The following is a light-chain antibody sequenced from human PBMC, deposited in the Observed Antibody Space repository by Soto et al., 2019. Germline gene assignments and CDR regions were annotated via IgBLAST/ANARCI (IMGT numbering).Light chain of an antibody. V-gene: IGKV3-20*01. J-gene: IGKJ2*01. Sequence: EIVLTQSPDTLSLSPGERGTLSCRASQSVSSDYIAWYQQKPGQAPRLLFYGASRRATGIPDRFSGSGSGTDFTLTISRLEPEDCAVYYCQVYDASPMDTFGLGTKVEIK. CDR1: QSVSSDY. CDR3: QVYDASPMDT. CDR2: GAS.